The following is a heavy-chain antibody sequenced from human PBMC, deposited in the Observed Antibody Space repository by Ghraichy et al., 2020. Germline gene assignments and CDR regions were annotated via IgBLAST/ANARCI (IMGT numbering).Heavy chain of an antibody. CDR3: ARDCSSTSCYTPYYYYGMDV. V-gene: IGHV4-61*01. D-gene: IGHD2-2*02. CDR1: GGSVSSGSYY. CDR2: IYYSGST. Sequence: SETLTLTCTVSGGSVSSGSYYWSWIRQPPGKGLEWIGYIYYSGSTNYNTSLKSRVTISVDTSKNQFSLKLSSVTAADTAVYYCARDCSSTSCYTPYYYYGMDVWGQGTTVTVSS. J-gene: IGHJ6*02.